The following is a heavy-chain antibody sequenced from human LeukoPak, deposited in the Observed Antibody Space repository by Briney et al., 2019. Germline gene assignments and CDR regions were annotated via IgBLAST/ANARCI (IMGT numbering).Heavy chain of an antibody. J-gene: IGHJ3*02. CDR1: GFTFSSYW. V-gene: IGHV3-74*01. CDR3: AREKAIHGDYVVSRDAFDI. CDR2: INSDGSST. Sequence: GGSLRLSCAASGFTFSSYWMHWVRQAPGQGLVWVSRINSDGSSTSYADSVKGRFTISRDNAKNTLYLQMNSLRAEDTAVYYCAREKAIHGDYVVSRDAFDIWGQGTMVTVSS. D-gene: IGHD4-17*01.